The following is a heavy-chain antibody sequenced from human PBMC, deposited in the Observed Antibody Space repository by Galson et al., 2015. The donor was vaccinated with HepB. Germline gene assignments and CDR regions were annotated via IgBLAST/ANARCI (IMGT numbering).Heavy chain of an antibody. D-gene: IGHD4-17*01. Sequence: SVKVSCKASGYTFTGYYMHWVRQAPGQGLEWMGWINPNSGGTNYAQKFQGRVTMTRDTSISTAYMELSRLRSDDTAVYYCARDFTVTTVDWFDPWGQGTLVTVSS. CDR3: ARDFTVTTVDWFDP. J-gene: IGHJ5*02. CDR1: GYTFTGYY. V-gene: IGHV1-2*02. CDR2: INPNSGGT.